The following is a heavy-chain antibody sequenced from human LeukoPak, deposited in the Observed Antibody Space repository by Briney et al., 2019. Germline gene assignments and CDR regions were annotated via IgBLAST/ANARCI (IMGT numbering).Heavy chain of an antibody. D-gene: IGHD4-17*01. V-gene: IGHV3-30*02. CDR1: GFTFSSYG. J-gene: IGHJ6*03. Sequence: GGSLRLSCAASGFTFSSYGMHWVRQAPGKGLEWVAFIRYDGSNKYYADSVKGRFTISRDNSKNTLYLQMNSLRAEDTAVYYCAKDQRETTVTTYTRPRYYYYMDVWGKGTTVTVSS. CDR2: IRYDGSNK. CDR3: AKDQRETTVTTYTRPRYYYYMDV.